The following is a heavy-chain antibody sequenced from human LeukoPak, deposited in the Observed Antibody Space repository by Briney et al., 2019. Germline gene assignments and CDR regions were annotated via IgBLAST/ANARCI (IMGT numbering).Heavy chain of an antibody. CDR1: GFSVSTNY. V-gene: IGHV3-53*01. Sequence: GGSLRVSCAACGFSVSTNYMSWVRQAPGKGLEWVSVIYSSGSTDYADSVKGRFTISRDTSENTVYLQMNSLRADDTAVYYCARRQDDSSLGYWGQGTLVTVSS. J-gene: IGHJ4*02. D-gene: IGHD3-9*01. CDR3: ARRQDDSSLGY. CDR2: IYSSGST.